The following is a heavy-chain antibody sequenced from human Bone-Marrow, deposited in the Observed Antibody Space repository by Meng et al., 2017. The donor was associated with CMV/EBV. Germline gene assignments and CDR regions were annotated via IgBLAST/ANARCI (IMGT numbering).Heavy chain of an antibody. D-gene: IGHD6-19*01. CDR3: ARVSVAGRHFDY. CDR1: GDSVSSNSAA. V-gene: IGHV6-1*01. Sequence: SCAISGDSVSSNSAAWNWIRQSPSRGLEWLGRTYYRSKWYNDYAVSVKSRITINPDTSRNQFSLQLNSVTPEDTAVYYCARVSVAGRHFDYWGQGTLVTVSS. CDR2: TYYRSKWYN. J-gene: IGHJ4*02.